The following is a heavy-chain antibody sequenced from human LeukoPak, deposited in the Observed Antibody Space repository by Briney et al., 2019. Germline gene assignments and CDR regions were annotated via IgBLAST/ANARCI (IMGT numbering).Heavy chain of an antibody. Sequence: ASGPTLVNPTQTLTLTCTFSGFSLSTSGMGVSWIRQPPGKALEWLARIDWDDDKYYSTSLKTRLTISKDTSKNQVVLTMTNMDPVDTATYYCARMPHYYDSSGYYGAFDIWGQGTMVTVSS. J-gene: IGHJ3*02. CDR2: IDWDDDK. D-gene: IGHD3-22*01. CDR1: GFSLSTSGMG. CDR3: ARMPHYYDSSGYYGAFDI. V-gene: IGHV2-70*11.